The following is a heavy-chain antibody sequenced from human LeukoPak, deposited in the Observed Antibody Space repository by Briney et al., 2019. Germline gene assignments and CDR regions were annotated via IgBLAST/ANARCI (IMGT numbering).Heavy chain of an antibody. CDR3: AKGSAYGDYGNDAFDI. D-gene: IGHD4-17*01. J-gene: IGHJ3*02. CDR2: ISGSGGST. V-gene: IGHV3-23*01. CDR1: GFTFSSYS. Sequence: GGSLRLSCAASGFTFSSYSMNWVRQAPGKGLEWVSAISGSGGSTYYADSVKGRFTISRDNSKNTLYLQMNSLRAEDTAVYYCAKGSAYGDYGNDAFDIWGQGTMVTVSS.